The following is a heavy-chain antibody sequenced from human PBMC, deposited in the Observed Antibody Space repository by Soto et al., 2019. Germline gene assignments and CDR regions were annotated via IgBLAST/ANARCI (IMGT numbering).Heavy chain of an antibody. CDR2: IYSGGTT. J-gene: IGHJ2*01. Sequence: GKGLEWLSIIYSGGTTYYADSVKGRFTISRDNSKNTLYLQMNSLRTEVTVLAYCFIGPAVPVSAFLLTLSTDL. V-gene: IGHV3-53*01. CDR3: FIGPAVPVSAFLLTLSTDL. D-gene: IGHD2-15*01.